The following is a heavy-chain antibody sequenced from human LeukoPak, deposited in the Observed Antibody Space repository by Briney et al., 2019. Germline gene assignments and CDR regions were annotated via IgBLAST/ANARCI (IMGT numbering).Heavy chain of an antibody. J-gene: IGHJ5*02. V-gene: IGHV1-24*01. CDR2: FDPEDGET. Sequence: ASVKVSCKVSGYTLTELSMHWVRQAPGKGLEWRGGFDPEDGETIYAQKFQGRVTMTEDTSTDTAYMELSSLRSEDTAVYYCATPLVSGYHPSVDWFDPWGQGTLVTVSS. CDR1: GYTLTELS. CDR3: ATPLVSGYHPSVDWFDP. D-gene: IGHD3-22*01.